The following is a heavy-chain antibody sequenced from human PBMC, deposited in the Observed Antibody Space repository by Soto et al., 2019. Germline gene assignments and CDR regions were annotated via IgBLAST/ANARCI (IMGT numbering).Heavy chain of an antibody. CDR1: GFTFSNYA. J-gene: IGHJ3*02. CDR2: ISGSGDTT. Sequence: PGGSLRLSCAASGFTFSNYAMSWVRQGPGKGLEWVLGISGSGDTTYYADSVKGRFTISRDNSKNPLHLQMNSLRAEDTALFYCAKVRDYYDSSGHYYTDAFDIWGQGTMVTVSS. V-gene: IGHV3-23*01. D-gene: IGHD3-22*01. CDR3: AKVRDYYDSSGHYYTDAFDI.